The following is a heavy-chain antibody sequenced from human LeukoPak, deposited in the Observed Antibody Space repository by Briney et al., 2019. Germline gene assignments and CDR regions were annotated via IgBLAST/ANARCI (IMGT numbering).Heavy chain of an antibody. CDR3: ARHQQWPLYNWFDP. CDR1: GYSFISYW. D-gene: IGHD6-19*01. Sequence: HGESLKIPCKGSGYSFISYWIGGAGQMPGKGLDWMGIIYPGDSDTRYSPSFQGQVTISADKSISTAYLQWSSLKASDTAMYYCARHQQWPLYNWFDPWGQGTLVTVSS. CDR2: IYPGDSDT. J-gene: IGHJ5*02. V-gene: IGHV5-51*01.